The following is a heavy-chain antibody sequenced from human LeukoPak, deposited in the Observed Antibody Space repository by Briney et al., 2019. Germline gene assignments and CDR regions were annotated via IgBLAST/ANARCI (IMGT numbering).Heavy chain of an antibody. D-gene: IGHD2-2*02. J-gene: IGHJ5*02. CDR3: ARSLLGMVVVPAAIPGNWFDP. Sequence: ASVKVSCKASGGTFSSHAISWVRQAPGQGLEWMGGIIPIFGTANYAQKFQGRVTITADESTSTAYMELSSLRSEDTAVYYCARSLLGMVVVPAAIPGNWFDPWGQGTLVTVSS. V-gene: IGHV1-69*01. CDR1: GGTFSSHA. CDR2: IIPIFGTA.